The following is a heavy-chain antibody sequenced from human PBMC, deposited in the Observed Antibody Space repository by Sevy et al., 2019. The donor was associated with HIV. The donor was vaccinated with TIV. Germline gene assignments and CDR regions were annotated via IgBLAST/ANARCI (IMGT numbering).Heavy chain of an antibody. Sequence: LRLSCSVSGGSLITTNYYWAWLRQSPGKGLEWIASIYYSGSTYYNPSLKARVTVSVDTSRSQFSLILNSVTAADTSVYYCAAHEGVTISEARFDPWGQGTLVTVSS. CDR2: IYYSGST. J-gene: IGHJ5*02. D-gene: IGHD1-1*01. CDR3: AAHEGVTISEARFDP. CDR1: GGSLITTNYY. V-gene: IGHV4-39*01.